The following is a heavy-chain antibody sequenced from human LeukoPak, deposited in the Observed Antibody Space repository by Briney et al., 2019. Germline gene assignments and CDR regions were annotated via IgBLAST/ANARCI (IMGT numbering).Heavy chain of an antibody. CDR2: IFYTGST. Sequence: SETLSLTCTVSGGSISSYYWSWIRQPPGKGLEWIGYIFYTGSTNYNPPLKSRVTISVLTSKNRFSLKLSSVTAADTAVYYCATLTVGDDAFDIWGQGTMVTVSS. CDR3: ATLTVGDDAFDI. V-gene: IGHV4-59*01. J-gene: IGHJ3*02. CDR1: GGSISSYY.